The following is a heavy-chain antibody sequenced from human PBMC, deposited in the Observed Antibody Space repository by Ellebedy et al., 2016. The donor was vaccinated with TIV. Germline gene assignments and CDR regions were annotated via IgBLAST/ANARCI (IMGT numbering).Heavy chain of an antibody. CDR3: GILTAAGTVHWFNP. D-gene: IGHD6-13*01. J-gene: IGHJ5*02. V-gene: IGHV4-39*01. CDR1: GVSIRSISYF. CDR2: VYHSGST. Sequence: SETLSLXCSVSGVSIRSISYFWAWIRQPPGKGLEWIGNVYHSGSTYYNPSLKSRVTTSVDTSKNQFSLRLTSVTAADTAVYYCGILTAAGTVHWFNPWGQGTLVTVSS.